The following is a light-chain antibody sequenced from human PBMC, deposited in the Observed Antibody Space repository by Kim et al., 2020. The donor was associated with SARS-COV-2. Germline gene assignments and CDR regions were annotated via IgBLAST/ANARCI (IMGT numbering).Light chain of an antibody. V-gene: IGKV3-15*01. CDR3: QNYNDWPPWT. J-gene: IGKJ1*01. CDR2: GAS. Sequence: EIVLTQSPATMSVSPGERVTLSCRASQSFGGDLAWYQQKPGQAPRLLIYGASTRATGVPDRFSGRGSGTEFILTISSLQSEDFALYYCQNYNDWPPWTFRQGTKVDIK. CDR1: QSFGGD.